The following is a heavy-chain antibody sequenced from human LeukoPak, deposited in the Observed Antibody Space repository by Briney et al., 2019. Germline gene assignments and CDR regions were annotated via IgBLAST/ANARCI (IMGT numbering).Heavy chain of an antibody. V-gene: IGHV5-10-1*01. J-gene: IGHJ6*02. D-gene: IGHD3-22*01. CDR2: IDPSDSYT. Sequence: GESLKISCKGSGYSFTSYWISWVRQMPGKGLVWMGRIDPSDSYTNYSPSFQGHVTISADKSISTAYLQWSSLKASDTAMYYCAAEGYYYDSSGYYPEYYYYGMDVWGQGTMVTVSS. CDR1: GYSFTSYW. CDR3: AAEGYYYDSSGYYPEYYYYGMDV.